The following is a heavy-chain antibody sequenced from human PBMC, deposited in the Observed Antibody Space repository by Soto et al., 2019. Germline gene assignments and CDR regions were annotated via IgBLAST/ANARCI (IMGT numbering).Heavy chain of an antibody. CDR2: FYYSGGT. Sequence: SETLSLTCTVSGGSISSSTYSWGWIRQPPGKGPEWIGTFYYSGGTYYNPSLKSRVTISVDTTKNQFFLKLNSATAADTAVYYCARLHGYCISSSCHGHYAMDVWGQGTTVTVSS. V-gene: IGHV4-39*01. CDR3: ARLHGYCISSSCHGHYAMDV. CDR1: GGSISSSTYS. D-gene: IGHD2-2*01. J-gene: IGHJ6*02.